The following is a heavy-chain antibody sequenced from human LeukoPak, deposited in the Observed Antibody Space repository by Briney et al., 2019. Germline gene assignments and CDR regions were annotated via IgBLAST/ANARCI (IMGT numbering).Heavy chain of an antibody. CDR1: GFTFSSYS. D-gene: IGHD6-13*01. Sequence: GGSLRLSCAASGFTFSSYSMNWVRQAPGKGLEWVSSISGSGNYIFYADSLKGRFTVSRDNAKNSLYLQMNSLRVEDTAVYYCARETASAAGSWGQGTLVTVSS. CDR3: ARETASAAGS. V-gene: IGHV3-21*01. J-gene: IGHJ5*02. CDR2: ISGSGNYI.